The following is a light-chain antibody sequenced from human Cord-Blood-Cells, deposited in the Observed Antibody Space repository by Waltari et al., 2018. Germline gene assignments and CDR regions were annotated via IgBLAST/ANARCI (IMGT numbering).Light chain of an antibody. CDR2: DAS. V-gene: IGKV3-11*01. J-gene: IGKJ2*03. CDR1: QSVSSY. CDR3: QQRSNWPPYS. Sequence: EIVLTQSPATLSLSPGERATLSCRASQSVSSYLAWYQTKPGQAPRLLIYDASNRATGIPARFSGSGSGTDFTLTISSLEPEDFAVYDCQQRSNWPPYSFGQGTKLEIK.